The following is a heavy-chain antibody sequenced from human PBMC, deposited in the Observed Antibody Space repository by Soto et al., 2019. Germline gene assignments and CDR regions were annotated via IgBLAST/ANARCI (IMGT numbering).Heavy chain of an antibody. V-gene: IGHV3-23*01. CDR3: AKMGCSSTSCPRAFDY. CDR2: ISGSGAST. J-gene: IGHJ4*02. D-gene: IGHD2-2*01. CDR1: GFTLSSYA. Sequence: GGSLRLSCAASGFTLSSYAMSWVRQAPGKGLEWVSVISGSGASTHYADSAKGRFTISRDNSKNTLYLQMNSLRAEDTSLYYCAKMGCSSTSCPRAFDYWGPGTLVTVSS.